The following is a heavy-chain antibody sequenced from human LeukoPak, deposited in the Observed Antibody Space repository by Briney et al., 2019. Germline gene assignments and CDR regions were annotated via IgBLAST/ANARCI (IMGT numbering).Heavy chain of an antibody. Sequence: GGSLRLSCAASGFTFSSYGMHWVRQAPGKALEWVAVIWYDGSNKYYADSVKGRFTISRDNSKNTLYLQMNSLRAEDTAVYYCARALDTAMVTSIGYWGQGTLVTVSS. J-gene: IGHJ4*02. CDR1: GFTFSSYG. CDR2: IWYDGSNK. D-gene: IGHD5-18*01. V-gene: IGHV3-33*01. CDR3: ARALDTAMVTSIGY.